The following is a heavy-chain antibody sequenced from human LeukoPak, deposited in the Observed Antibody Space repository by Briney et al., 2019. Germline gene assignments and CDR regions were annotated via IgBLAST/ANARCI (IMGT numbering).Heavy chain of an antibody. CDR3: ARYTYYYDSSYKRDAFDI. CDR2: IIPIFGTA. CDR1: GGTFSSYA. J-gene: IGHJ3*02. D-gene: IGHD3-22*01. Sequence: ASVKVSCKASGGTFSSYAISWVRQAPGQGLEWMGGIIPIFGTANYAQKFQGRATITADESTSTAYMELSSLRSEDTAVYYCARYTYYYDSSYKRDAFDIWGQGTMVTVSS. V-gene: IGHV1-69*13.